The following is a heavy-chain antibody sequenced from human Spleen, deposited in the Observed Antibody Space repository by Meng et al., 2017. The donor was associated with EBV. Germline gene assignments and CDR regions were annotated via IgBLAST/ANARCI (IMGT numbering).Heavy chain of an antibody. D-gene: IGHD1-26*01. V-gene: IGHV4-4*02. CDR1: GDAISTSNW. J-gene: IGHJ4*02. Sequence: VELQCCGPGMGNPSGTLSLTGAASGDAISTSNWWSWVRQPPGKGLEWIGEIFHSGNTNDNPSLKSRVTISVDTSKNQFSLNLTSVTAADTAVYYCARDVYSGRYYAYGHWGQGTLVTVSS. CDR2: IFHSGNT. CDR3: ARDVYSGRYYAYGH.